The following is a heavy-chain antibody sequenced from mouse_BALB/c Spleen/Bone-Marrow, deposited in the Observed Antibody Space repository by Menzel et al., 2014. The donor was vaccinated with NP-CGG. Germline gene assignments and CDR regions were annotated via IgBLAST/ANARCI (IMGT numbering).Heavy chain of an antibody. CDR3: ARQITTVDYAMDY. V-gene: IGHV1-7*01. CDR1: GYTFTSYW. Sequence: VQLVESGAELAKPGASVKMSCKASGYTFTSYWMHWVKQRPGQGLEWIGYINPSTGYTEYNQKFKDKATLTADKSSSTAYMQLCSLTSEDSAVYYCARQITTVDYAMDYWGQGTSVTVSS. CDR2: INPSTGYT. D-gene: IGHD1-1*01. J-gene: IGHJ4*01.